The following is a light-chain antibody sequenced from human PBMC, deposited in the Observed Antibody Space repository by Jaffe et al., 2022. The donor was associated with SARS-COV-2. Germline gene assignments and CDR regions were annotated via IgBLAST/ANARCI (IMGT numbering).Light chain of an antibody. CDR3: QQYIKWPYT. CDR2: GAS. V-gene: IGKV3-15*01. Sequence: EIVMTQSPATLSVSPGERVTLSCRASQSVSSNLAWYQQKPGQAPRLLIYGASTRATGIPARFSGSGSGTEFSLTIGSLQAEDFAVYYCQQYIKWPYTFGQGTKLEIK. J-gene: IGKJ2*01. CDR1: QSVSSN.